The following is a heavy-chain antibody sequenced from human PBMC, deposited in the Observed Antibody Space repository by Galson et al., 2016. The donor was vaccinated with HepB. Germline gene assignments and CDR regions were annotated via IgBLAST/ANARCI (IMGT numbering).Heavy chain of an antibody. CDR2: IYHSGST. J-gene: IGHJ5*02. CDR3: VRNGYYCLDA. Sequence: ETLSLTCAVSGVSISGTNWWSWVRQPPGKGLEWIGEIYHSGSTNYNPSLQSRVTISVDTSKNQFSLNLNSVTAADTALYYCVRNGYYCLDAWGQGAVVTVSS. CDR1: GVSISGTNW. V-gene: IGHV4-4*02. D-gene: IGHD2-15*01.